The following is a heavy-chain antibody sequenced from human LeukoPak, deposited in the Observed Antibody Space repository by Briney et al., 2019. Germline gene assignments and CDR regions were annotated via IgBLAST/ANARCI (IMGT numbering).Heavy chain of an antibody. CDR2: ISAYNGNT. D-gene: IGHD2-2*01. J-gene: IGHJ4*02. CDR3: ARDLRGDIVGVPAAPDY. V-gene: IGHV1-18*01. Sequence: ASVKVSCKASGDTFTSYGISCVRQAPVQGLEWMGWISAYNGNTNYAQKLQGRVTMTTDTSTSTAYMELRSLRSDDTAVYYCARDLRGDIVGVPAAPDYWGQGTLVTVSS. CDR1: GDTFTSYG.